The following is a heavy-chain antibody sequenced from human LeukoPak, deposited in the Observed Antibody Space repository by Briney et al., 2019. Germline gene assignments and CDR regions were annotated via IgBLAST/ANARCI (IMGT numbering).Heavy chain of an antibody. CDR2: ISAYNGNT. Sequence: ASVKVSCKASGYTFTSYGISWVRQAPGQGLEWMGWISAYNGNTNYAQKLQGRVTMTTDTSTSTAYMELRSLRSDDTAVYYCARDNLLRYFDWVLYYGMDVWGKGTTVTVSS. CDR1: GYTFTSYG. J-gene: IGHJ6*04. V-gene: IGHV1-18*04. CDR3: ARDNLLRYFDWVLYYGMDV. D-gene: IGHD3-9*01.